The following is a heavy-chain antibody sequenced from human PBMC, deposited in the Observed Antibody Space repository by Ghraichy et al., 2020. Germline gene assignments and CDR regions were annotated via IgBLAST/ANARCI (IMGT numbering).Heavy chain of an antibody. J-gene: IGHJ3*02. V-gene: IGHV4-59*01. Sequence: SETLSLTCTVSGGSINSYYWSWIRQPPGKGLEWIGYIYYSGSTNYNPSLKSRVTISVATSKNQFSLRLSSVTAADTAVYYCARVGEFRSFDIWGQGTVVTVSS. CDR3: ARVGEFRSFDI. D-gene: IGHD3-10*01. CDR1: GGSINSYY. CDR2: IYYSGST.